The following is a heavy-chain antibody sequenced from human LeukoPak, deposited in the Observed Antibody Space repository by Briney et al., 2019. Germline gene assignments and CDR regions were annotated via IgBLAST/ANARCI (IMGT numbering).Heavy chain of an antibody. V-gene: IGHV4-4*02. CDR3: AREIAAAGLDY. Sequence: ASGTLSLTCAVSGGSIISSNWWGWVRQPPGKGLEWIGEIYHRGSTNYNPSLKRRVTMSLDKSKNQFSLNLTSVTAADTAVYYCAREIAAAGLDYWGQGTLVTVSS. CDR1: GGSIISSNW. CDR2: IYHRGST. D-gene: IGHD6-13*01. J-gene: IGHJ4*02.